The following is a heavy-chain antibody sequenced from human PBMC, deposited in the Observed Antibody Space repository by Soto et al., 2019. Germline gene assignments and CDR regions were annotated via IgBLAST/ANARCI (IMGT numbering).Heavy chain of an antibody. J-gene: IGHJ4*02. CDR3: AEVRGPRRKWLIAPFDH. D-gene: IGHD3-10*01. Sequence: QVQLVESGGGVVQPGRSLRVSCAASGFTFSIYAMHWVRQAPGTGLEWVAVISYDGTKTYYADSVKGRFTISRDNSKNAGYRQMYSLRDEDTAVYYCAEVRGPRRKWLIAPFDHWGQGTLVTVSP. CDR1: GFTFSIYA. CDR2: ISYDGTKT. V-gene: IGHV3-30*18.